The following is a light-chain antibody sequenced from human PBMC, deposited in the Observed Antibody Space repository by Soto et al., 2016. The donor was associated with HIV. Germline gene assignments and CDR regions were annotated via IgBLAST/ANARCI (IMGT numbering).Light chain of an antibody. V-gene: IGLV3-21*03. J-gene: IGLJ3*02. CDR3: QVWDSSSNHWV. Sequence: SYVLTQPPSVSVAPGKTARITCGGNNIGSKSVHWYQQKPGQAPVLVVYDNADRPSGIPERFSGSKSGNTATLTISRVDAGDEADYYCQVWDSSSNHWVFGGGTKLTVL. CDR1: NIGSKS. CDR2: DNA.